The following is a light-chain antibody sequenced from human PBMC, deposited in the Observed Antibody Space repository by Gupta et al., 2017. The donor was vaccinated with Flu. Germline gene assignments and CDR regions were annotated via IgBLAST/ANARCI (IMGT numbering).Light chain of an antibody. CDR2: EVT. CDR1: STDVGRHDY. Sequence: QSALPQPASVSGSPGQSITISCTGTSTDVGRHDYVSSYQQHPGKVPKVMIYEVTNRPSGVSNRFSGSKSGNTASLTISGLQAEDEADYYCSSYTDISSRKVIFGGGTKLTVL. V-gene: IGLV2-14*01. J-gene: IGLJ2*01. CDR3: SSYTDISSRKVI.